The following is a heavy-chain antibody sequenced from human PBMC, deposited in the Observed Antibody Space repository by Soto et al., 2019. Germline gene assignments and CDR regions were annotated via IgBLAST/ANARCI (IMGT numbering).Heavy chain of an antibody. CDR3: ARDQRRPIAVAGLGGMDV. V-gene: IGHV3-33*01. J-gene: IGHJ6*02. Sequence: QVQLVESGGGVVQPGRSLRLSCAASGFTFSSYGMHWVRQAPGKGLEWVAVIWYDGSNKYYADSVKGRFTISRDNSKNPLYLQMNSLRAEDTAVYYCARDQRRPIAVAGLGGMDVWGQGTTVTVSS. CDR1: GFTFSSYG. D-gene: IGHD6-19*01. CDR2: IWYDGSNK.